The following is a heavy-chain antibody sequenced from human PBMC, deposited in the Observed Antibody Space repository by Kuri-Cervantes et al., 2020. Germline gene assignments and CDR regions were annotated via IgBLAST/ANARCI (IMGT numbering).Heavy chain of an antibody. J-gene: IGHJ2*01. D-gene: IGHD3-10*01. V-gene: IGHV3-64*01. CDR2: ISTSGGRT. CDR1: GFTFSRYD. Sequence: GESLKISCAASGFTFSRYDMYWVRQAPGKGLEYVSAISTSGGRTYHANSVKGRLTISRDNSKNTLYLQMNSLRAEDTAVYYCAKAWAPMMGSWYFDLWGRGTLVTVSS. CDR3: AKAWAPMMGSWYFDL.